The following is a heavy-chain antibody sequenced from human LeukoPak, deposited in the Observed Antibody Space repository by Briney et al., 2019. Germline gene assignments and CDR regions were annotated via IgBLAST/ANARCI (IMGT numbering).Heavy chain of an antibody. V-gene: IGHV3-53*01. CDR3: ARDIYDSSGYYVDY. CDR1: GFTVSSNY. D-gene: IGHD3-22*01. CDR2: IYSGGST. Sequence: PGGSLRLSCAASGFTVSSNYMSWVRQAPGKGLEWVSVIYSGGSTYYADSVKGRFTISRDNSKNTLYLQMNSPRAEDTAVYYCARDIYDSSGYYVDYWGQGTLVTVSS. J-gene: IGHJ4*02.